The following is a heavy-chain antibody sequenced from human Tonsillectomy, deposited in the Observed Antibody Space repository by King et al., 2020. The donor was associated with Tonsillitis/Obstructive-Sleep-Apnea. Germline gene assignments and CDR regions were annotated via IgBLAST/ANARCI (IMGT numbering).Heavy chain of an antibody. CDR2: ISWNSGNI. V-gene: IGHV3-9*01. D-gene: IGHD1-26*01. CDR3: AKDREWELLRGAFDI. CDR1: GFSFDDYA. Sequence: VQLVESGGGLVQPGRSLRLSCAASGFSFDDYAMHWVRQAPGKGLEWVSGISWNSGNIGYVDSAKGRFIISRDNAKNSLYLQMNSLRAEDTALYYCAKDREWELLRGAFDIWGQGTMVTVSS. J-gene: IGHJ3*02.